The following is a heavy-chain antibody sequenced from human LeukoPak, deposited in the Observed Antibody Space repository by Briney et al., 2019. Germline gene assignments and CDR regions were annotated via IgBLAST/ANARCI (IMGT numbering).Heavy chain of an antibody. CDR3: ARAELWETFDY. Sequence: SEALSLTCTVSGGSISSYYWSWIRQPPGKGLEWIGYIFYSGTTNYNPSLKSRITISLDTSKNQFSLKLSSMTAADTAVYYCARAELWETFDYWGQGTLVTVSS. CDR1: GGSISSYY. V-gene: IGHV4-59*01. CDR2: IFYSGTT. J-gene: IGHJ4*02. D-gene: IGHD1-7*01.